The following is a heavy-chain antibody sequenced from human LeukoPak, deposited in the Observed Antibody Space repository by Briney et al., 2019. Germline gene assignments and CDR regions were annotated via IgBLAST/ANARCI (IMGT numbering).Heavy chain of an antibody. J-gene: IGHJ4*02. CDR1: GFTFSSYW. Sequence: RGSLRLSCAASGFTFSSYWMTWVRRAPGKGLEWVANIKQDGSEKYYVDSVKGRFTISRDNAKNSLYLQMNSLRAEDTAVYYCARTPRANLEWLPSFDYWGQGTLVTVSS. D-gene: IGHD3-3*01. CDR2: IKQDGSEK. V-gene: IGHV3-7*03. CDR3: ARTPRANLEWLPSFDY.